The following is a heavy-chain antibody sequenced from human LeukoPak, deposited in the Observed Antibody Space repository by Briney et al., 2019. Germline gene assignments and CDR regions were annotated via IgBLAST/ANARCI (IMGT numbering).Heavy chain of an antibody. Sequence: GGSLRLSCAASGFTFSSYGMHWVRQAPGKGLEWVAVIWYDGSNKYYADSVKGRFTISRDNSKNTLYLQMNSLRAEDMAVYYCANGDSSGPDDAFDIWGQGTMVTVSS. CDR2: IWYDGSNK. CDR3: ANGDSSGPDDAFDI. J-gene: IGHJ3*02. V-gene: IGHV3-33*06. D-gene: IGHD3-22*01. CDR1: GFTFSSYG.